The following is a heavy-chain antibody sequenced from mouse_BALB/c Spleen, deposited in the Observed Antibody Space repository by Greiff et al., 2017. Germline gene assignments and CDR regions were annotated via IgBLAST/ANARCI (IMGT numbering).Heavy chain of an antibody. CDR3: ASSRTFYAMDY. V-gene: IGHV5-17*02. CDR2: ISSGSSTI. Sequence: EVKVVESGGGLVQPGGSRKLSCAASGFTFSSFGMHWVRQAPEKGLEWVAYISSGSSTIYYADTVKGRFTISRDNPKNTLFLQMTSLRSEDTAMYYCASSRTFYAMDYWGQGTSVTVSS. CDR1: GFTFSSFG. J-gene: IGHJ4*01.